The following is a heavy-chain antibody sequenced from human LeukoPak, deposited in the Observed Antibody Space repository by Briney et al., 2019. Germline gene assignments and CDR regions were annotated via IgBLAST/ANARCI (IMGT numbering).Heavy chain of an antibody. CDR1: GFTFSSYG. Sequence: GGSLRLSCAASGFTFSSYGMHWVRQAPGKGLEWVAFIRYDGSNKYYTDSVKGRFTISRDNSKNTLYLQMNSLRAEDTAVYYCAKDLGYSYGAPFDYWGQGTLVTVSS. J-gene: IGHJ4*02. CDR2: IRYDGSNK. V-gene: IGHV3-30*02. D-gene: IGHD5-18*01. CDR3: AKDLGYSYGAPFDY.